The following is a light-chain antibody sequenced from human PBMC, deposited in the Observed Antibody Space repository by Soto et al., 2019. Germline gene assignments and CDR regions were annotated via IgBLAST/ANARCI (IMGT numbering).Light chain of an antibody. CDR1: QGIRND. J-gene: IGKJ1*01. V-gene: IGKV1-17*01. CDR3: LQHNSFSWT. CDR2: AAS. Sequence: DIRRIETAYMLAASVGGRGTVSCLSSQGIRNDLGWYQQKPGKAPKRLIYAASSLQSGVPSRFSGSGSGTEFTLTISSLQPEDFATYYCLQHNSFSWTFGQGTKVDIK.